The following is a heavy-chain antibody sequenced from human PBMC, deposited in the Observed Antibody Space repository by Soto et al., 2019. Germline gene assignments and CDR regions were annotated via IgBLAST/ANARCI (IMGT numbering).Heavy chain of an antibody. CDR3: ARGLPNWEVRRRYAFDI. J-gene: IGHJ3*02. CDR2: IIPIFGTA. V-gene: IGHV1-69*06. D-gene: IGHD3-10*01. Sequence: QVQLVQSGAEVKKPGSSVKVSCKASGGTFSSYAISWVRQAPGQGLEWMGGIIPIFGTANYAQKFQGRVTMTRDTSTSTVYMELSSPRSEDTAVYYCARGLPNWEVRRRYAFDIWGQGTMVTVSS. CDR1: GGTFSSYA.